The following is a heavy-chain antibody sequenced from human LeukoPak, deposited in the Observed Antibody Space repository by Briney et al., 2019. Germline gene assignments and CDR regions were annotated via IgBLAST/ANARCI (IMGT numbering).Heavy chain of an antibody. Sequence: GGSLRLSCAASGFTFSSYAMSRVRQAPGKGLEWVSAISGSGGSTYYADSVKGRFTISRDNSKNTLHLQMNSLRAEDTAVYYCAKRYCSGGSCYMGFDYWGQGTLVTVSS. CDR2: ISGSGGST. D-gene: IGHD2-15*01. CDR1: GFTFSSYA. CDR3: AKRYCSGGSCYMGFDY. V-gene: IGHV3-23*01. J-gene: IGHJ4*02.